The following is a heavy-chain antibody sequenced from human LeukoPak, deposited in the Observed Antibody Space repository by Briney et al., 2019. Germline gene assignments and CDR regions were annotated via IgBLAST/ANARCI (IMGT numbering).Heavy chain of an antibody. V-gene: IGHV3-23*01. D-gene: IGHD3-22*01. CDR3: AKGTNYYDSSGYLGD. CDR2: ISGSGGST. CDR1: GFTFSSYA. J-gene: IGHJ4*02. Sequence: SGGSLRLSCAASGFTFSSYAMSWVRQAPGKGLEWVSAISGSGGSTYYADSVRGRFTISRDNSKNTLYLQMNSLRAEDTAVYYCAKGTNYYDSSGYLGDWGQGTLVTVSS.